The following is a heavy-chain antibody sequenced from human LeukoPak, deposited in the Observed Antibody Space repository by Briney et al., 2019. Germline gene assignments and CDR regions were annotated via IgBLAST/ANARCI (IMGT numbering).Heavy chain of an antibody. Sequence: GRSLRLSCAASGFTFSSYGMHWVRQAPGKGLEWVAVISYDGSDKYYADSVKGRFTISRDNSKNTLYLQMNSQRSDDTAVYYCARGQPRVGDLGSPYFVDYWGQGTLVTVSS. CDR1: GFTFSSYG. CDR2: ISYDGSDK. J-gene: IGHJ4*02. D-gene: IGHD1-26*01. V-gene: IGHV3-30*03. CDR3: ARGQPRVGDLGSPYFVDY.